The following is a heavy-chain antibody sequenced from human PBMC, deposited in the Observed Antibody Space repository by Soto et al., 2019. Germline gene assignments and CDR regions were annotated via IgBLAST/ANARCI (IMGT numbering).Heavy chain of an antibody. J-gene: IGHJ6*02. D-gene: IGHD6-6*01. CDR1: GGSIGSYY. CDR2: IYYSGST. CDR3: ARDWIEKYSSSGGANYYYYYGMDV. Sequence: SETLSLTCTVSGGSIGSYYGSWIRQPPGKGLEWIGYIYYSGSTNYNPSLKSRVTISVDTSKNQFSLKLSSVTAADTAVYYCARDWIEKYSSSGGANYYYYYGMDVWGQGTTVTVSS. V-gene: IGHV4-59*01.